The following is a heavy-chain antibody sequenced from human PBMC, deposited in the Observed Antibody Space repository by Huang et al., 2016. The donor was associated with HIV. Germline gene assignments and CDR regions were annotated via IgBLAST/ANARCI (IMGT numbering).Heavy chain of an antibody. D-gene: IGHD3-9*01. V-gene: IGHV1-24*01. J-gene: IGHJ4*02. Sequence: QVQLVQSRAEVKKPGASVKVSCKVSEYTLTELSIHWVRQPPGKGLEWMGGFDPEIGETIYAQKFQGRGTMTEDTSTETAFMELSGLRPVDAAVYYCATGVDVFFDFWGQGTLVTVSS. CDR2: FDPEIGET. CDR1: EYTLTELS. CDR3: ATGVDVFFDF.